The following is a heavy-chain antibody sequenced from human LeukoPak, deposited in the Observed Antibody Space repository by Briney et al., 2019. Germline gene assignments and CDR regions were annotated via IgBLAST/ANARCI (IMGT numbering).Heavy chain of an antibody. J-gene: IGHJ4*02. Sequence: SETLSLTCVVSGYSINNGHYWGWIRQPPGKGLEWIGSIFHSGSTYRNPSLKGRVTISVDTSKNQFSLNLRSVTAADTAVYYCARGRTPDIPLAGTGFDFDYWGQGTLVTVSS. CDR1: GYSINNGHY. V-gene: IGHV4-38-2*01. CDR3: ARGRTPDIPLAGTGFDFDY. CDR2: IFHSGST. D-gene: IGHD6-19*01.